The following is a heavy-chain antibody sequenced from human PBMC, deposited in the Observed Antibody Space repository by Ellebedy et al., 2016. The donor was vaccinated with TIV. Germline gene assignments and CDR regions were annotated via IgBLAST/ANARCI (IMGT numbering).Heavy chain of an antibody. Sequence: AASVQVSCKASGYTFTSYGISWVRQAPGQGLEWMGWISAYNGNTNYAQKLQGRVTMTTDTSTSTADMELRSLRSDDTAVYYCARDQGTGDTAMVTWDYYYYGMDVWGQGTTVTVSS. CDR2: ISAYNGNT. D-gene: IGHD5-18*01. CDR3: ARDQGTGDTAMVTWDYYYYGMDV. CDR1: GYTFTSYG. V-gene: IGHV1-18*01. J-gene: IGHJ6*02.